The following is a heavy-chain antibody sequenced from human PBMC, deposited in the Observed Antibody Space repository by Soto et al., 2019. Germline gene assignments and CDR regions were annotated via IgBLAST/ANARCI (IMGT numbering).Heavy chain of an antibody. CDR1: XFTFSSYG. D-gene: IGHD2-2*01. CDR2: IWYDGSNK. V-gene: IGHV3-33*01. CDR3: ARLPHCSSTSCHPGSAFDI. Sequence: GGSLRLSCAASXFTFSSYGMHWVRQAPGKGLEWVAVIWYDGSNKYYADSVKGRFTISRDNSKNTLYLQMNSLRAEDTAMYYCARLPHCSSTSCHPGSAFDIWGQGTMVTVSS. J-gene: IGHJ3*02.